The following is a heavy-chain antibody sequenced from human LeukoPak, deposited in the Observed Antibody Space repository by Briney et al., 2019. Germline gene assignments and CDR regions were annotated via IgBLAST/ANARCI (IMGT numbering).Heavy chain of an antibody. J-gene: IGHJ4*02. CDR3: AKATSYYYDSSGYGGLDY. Sequence: GSLRLSCAASGFTFSSYGIHWVRQAPGKGLEWVAFIRYDGSNKYYADSVKGRFTISRDNSKNTLYLQMNSLRAEDTAVYYCAKATSYYYDSSGYGGLDYWGQGTLVTVSS. CDR2: IRYDGSNK. D-gene: IGHD3-22*01. V-gene: IGHV3-30*02. CDR1: GFTFSSYG.